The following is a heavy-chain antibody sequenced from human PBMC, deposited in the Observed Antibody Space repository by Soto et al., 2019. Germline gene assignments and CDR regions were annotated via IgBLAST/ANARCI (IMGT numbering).Heavy chain of an antibody. J-gene: IGHJ6*02. Sequence: QVQLVQSGAEVKKPGSSVKVSCKASGGTFSSYAISWVRQAPEQGLEWMGGIIPIFGTANYAQKFQGRVTITADKSTSTAYMELSSLRSEVTAVYYCAREIRFLGYYYGMDVWGQGTTVTVSS. D-gene: IGHD3-3*01. CDR3: AREIRFLGYYYGMDV. CDR1: GGTFSSYA. V-gene: IGHV1-69*06. CDR2: IIPIFGTA.